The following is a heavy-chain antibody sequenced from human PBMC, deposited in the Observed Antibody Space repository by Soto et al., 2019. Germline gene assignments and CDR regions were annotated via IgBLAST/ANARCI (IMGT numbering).Heavy chain of an antibody. CDR1: GFTVSSNY. CDR2: IYSGGST. CDR3: AREGYSGYDFWFDP. Sequence: GGSLRLSCAASGFTVSSNYMSWVRQAPGKGLEWVSVIYSGGSTYYADSVKGRFTISRHNSKNTLYLQMNSLRAEDTAVYYCAREGYSGYDFWFDPWGQGTLVTVSS. J-gene: IGHJ5*02. V-gene: IGHV3-53*04. D-gene: IGHD5-12*01.